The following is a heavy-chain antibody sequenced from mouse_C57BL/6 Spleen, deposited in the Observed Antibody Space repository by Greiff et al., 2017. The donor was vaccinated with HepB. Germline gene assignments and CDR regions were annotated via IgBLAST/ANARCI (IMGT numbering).Heavy chain of an antibody. CDR3: ARDRSYGGYYAMDY. Sequence: EVKLMESGGGLVKPGGSLKLSCAASGFTFSSYAMSWVRQTPEKRLEWVATISDGGSYTYYPDNVKGRFTISRDNAKNNLYLQMSHLKSEDTAMYYCARDRSYGGYYAMDYWGQGTSVTVSS. CDR2: ISDGGSYT. V-gene: IGHV5-4*01. D-gene: IGHD1-1*01. J-gene: IGHJ4*01. CDR1: GFTFSSYA.